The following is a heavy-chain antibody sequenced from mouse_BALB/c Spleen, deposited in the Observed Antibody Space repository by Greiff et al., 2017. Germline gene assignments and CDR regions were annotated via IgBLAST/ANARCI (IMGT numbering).Heavy chain of an antibody. V-gene: IGHV1-82*01. Sequence: QVQLQQSGPELVKPGASVKISCKASGYAFSSSWMNWVKQRPGQGLEWIGRIYPGDGDTNYNGKFKGKATLTADKSSSTAYMQLSSLTSVDSAVYFCARDGYYVSFDYWGQGTTLTVSS. CDR3: ARDGYYVSFDY. J-gene: IGHJ2*01. CDR2: IYPGDGDT. D-gene: IGHD2-3*01. CDR1: GYAFSSSW.